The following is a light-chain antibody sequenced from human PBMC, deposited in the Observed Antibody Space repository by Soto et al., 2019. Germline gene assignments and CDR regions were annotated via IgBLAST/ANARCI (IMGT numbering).Light chain of an antibody. CDR1: ESISSW. J-gene: IGKJ1*01. CDR2: KAS. CDR3: QQYSAKWS. Sequence: DIQMTQSPSTLSASVGDRVTITCRASESISSWLAWFQQKPGRAPKLLIYKASILESGVSSRFIGSESGTEFTLTISSLQPEDFATYFCQQYSAKWSFGQGTKVEIK. V-gene: IGKV1-5*03.